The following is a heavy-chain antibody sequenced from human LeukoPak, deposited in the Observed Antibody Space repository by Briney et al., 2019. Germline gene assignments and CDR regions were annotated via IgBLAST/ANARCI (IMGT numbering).Heavy chain of an antibody. CDR3: VISSTGRGGMDV. Sequence: GGSLRPSCAASGFTFSSFWMSWVRQAPGKGLEWVANIKYDGSDKYYVDSVKGRFTISRDNAENSLYLQMNSLRVDDTAVYYCVISSTGRGGMDVWGKGTTVIVSS. D-gene: IGHD1-14*01. CDR2: IKYDGSDK. V-gene: IGHV3-7*03. CDR1: GFTFSSFW. J-gene: IGHJ6*04.